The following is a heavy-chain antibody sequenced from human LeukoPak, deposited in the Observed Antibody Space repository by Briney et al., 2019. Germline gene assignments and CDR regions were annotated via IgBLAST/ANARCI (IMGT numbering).Heavy chain of an antibody. CDR1: GFSLTPNKMG. V-gene: IGHV2-5*02. Sequence: SGPTLVKPTQTLTLTCTFSGFSLTPNKMGVGWIRQPPGKALEWLAFIYWDDDKHYRPSLKSRLTITQDTSKNQVVLAMICTSAVEIATYYFVHRQGEMILWYCGQGTLVTVSS. CDR3: VHRQGEMILWY. CDR2: IYWDDDK. D-gene: IGHD3-16*01. J-gene: IGHJ4*02.